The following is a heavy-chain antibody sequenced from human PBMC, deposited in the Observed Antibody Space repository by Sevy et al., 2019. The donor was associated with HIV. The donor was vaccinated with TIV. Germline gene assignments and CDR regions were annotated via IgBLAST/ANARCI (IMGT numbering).Heavy chain of an antibody. Sequence: GGSLRLSCAASGFTVSSYPMYWVRQAPGKGLEWVSSISGLSNYIYYADSVKGRFSISRDNTKNSVYLQMNSLRGEDTAVFYCARAVPATDAFDIWGQGTLVTVSS. D-gene: IGHD6-19*01. CDR1: GFTVSSYP. V-gene: IGHV3-21*01. CDR3: ARAVPATDAFDI. J-gene: IGHJ3*02. CDR2: ISGLSNYI.